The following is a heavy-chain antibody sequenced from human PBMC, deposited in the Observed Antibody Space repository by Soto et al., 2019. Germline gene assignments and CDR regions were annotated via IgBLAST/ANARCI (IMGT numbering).Heavy chain of an antibody. D-gene: IGHD6-13*01. Sequence: QVQLVQSGAEVKKPGASVKVSCKTSGYTFTSYAISWVRQAPGQGLEWMGWISAYNGNTHYAQKLQVRVTMTTDTSTSPAHMELRSLRSDATAVYYCARDLAAAGPFDYWGQGTLVTVSS. J-gene: IGHJ4*02. CDR3: ARDLAAAGPFDY. CDR1: GYTFTSYA. V-gene: IGHV1-18*01. CDR2: ISAYNGNT.